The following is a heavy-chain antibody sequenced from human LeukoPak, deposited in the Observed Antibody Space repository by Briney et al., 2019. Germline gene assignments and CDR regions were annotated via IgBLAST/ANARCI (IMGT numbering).Heavy chain of an antibody. CDR3: AKEHYYGSGSPDY. CDR1: GFTFGSYE. D-gene: IGHD3-10*01. V-gene: IGHV3-48*03. CDR2: ISSSGSTK. J-gene: IGHJ4*02. Sequence: TGGSLRLSCAASGFTFGSYEMNWVRQAPGKGLEWVSYISSSGSTKYYADSVKGRFAISRDNSKNTLYLQMNSLRAEDTAVYYCAKEHYYGSGSPDYWGQGTLVTVSS.